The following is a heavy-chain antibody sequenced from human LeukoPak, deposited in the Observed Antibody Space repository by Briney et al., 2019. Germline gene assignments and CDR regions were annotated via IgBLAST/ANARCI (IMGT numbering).Heavy chain of an antibody. V-gene: IGHV3-48*01. J-gene: IGHJ3*02. CDR1: GFTFSSYS. D-gene: IGHD2-2*02. Sequence: GGSLRLSCAASGFTFSSYSMNWVRQAPGKGLEWVSYISSSSSTIYYADSVKGRFTISRDNAKNSLYLQMNSLRAEDTAVYYCARKGVPAAICAFDTWGQGTMVTVSS. CDR2: ISSSSSTI. CDR3: ARKGVPAAICAFDT.